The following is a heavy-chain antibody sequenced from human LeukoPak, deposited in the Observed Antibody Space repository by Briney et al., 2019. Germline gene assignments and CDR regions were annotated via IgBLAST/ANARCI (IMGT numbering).Heavy chain of an antibody. CDR2: ISYDGSNK. Sequence: GGSQRLSCAASGFTFSSYAMHWVRQAPGKGLEWVAVISYDGSNKYYADSVKGRFTISRDNSKNTLYLQMNSLRAEDTAVYYCARDWGSSSHYYYYYMDVWGKGTTVTVSS. V-gene: IGHV3-30*04. CDR3: ARDWGSSSHYYYYYMDV. CDR1: GFTFSSYA. D-gene: IGHD6-6*01. J-gene: IGHJ6*03.